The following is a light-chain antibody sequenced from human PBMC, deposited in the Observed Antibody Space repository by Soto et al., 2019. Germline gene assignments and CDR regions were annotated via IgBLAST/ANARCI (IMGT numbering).Light chain of an antibody. CDR3: QHSSNSRT. V-gene: IGKV3-11*01. J-gene: IGKJ4*01. Sequence: EIVLTQSPATLSLSPGERATLSCRASQSVSSYLAWYQQKPGQAPRLLIYDASNRATGIPARFSGSGSGTDFTPTISSLDPEFSAVYYCQHSSNSRTFGGGTKVEIK. CDR1: QSVSSY. CDR2: DAS.